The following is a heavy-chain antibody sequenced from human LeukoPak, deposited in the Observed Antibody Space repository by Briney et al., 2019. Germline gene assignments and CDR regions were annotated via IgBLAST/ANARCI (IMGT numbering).Heavy chain of an antibody. CDR1: GGSISSSSYY. CDR3: ARAPGISRSSWFDP. J-gene: IGHJ5*02. CDR2: IYYSGST. D-gene: IGHD6-13*01. V-gene: IGHV4-39*01. Sequence: SETLSLTCTVSGGSISSSSYYWGWIRQPPGKGLEWIGSIYYSGSTYYNPSLKSRVTISVDTSKNQFSLKLSSVTAADTAVYYCARAPGISRSSWFDPWGQGTLVTVSS.